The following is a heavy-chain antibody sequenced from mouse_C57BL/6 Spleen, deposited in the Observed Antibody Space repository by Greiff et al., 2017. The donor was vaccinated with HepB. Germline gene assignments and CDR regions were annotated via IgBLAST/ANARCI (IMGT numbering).Heavy chain of an antibody. CDR2: IGPGSGNT. Sequence: VQLQQSGAELVKPGASVKISCKASGYTFTDYYINWVKQRPGQGLEWIGKIGPGSGNTYYNEKFKGKATLTADKSSSTAYMQLSSLTSEDSAVYFCTYDYDPWFAYWGQGTLVTVSA. D-gene: IGHD2-4*01. CDR1: GYTFTDYY. V-gene: IGHV1-77*01. J-gene: IGHJ3*01. CDR3: TYDYDPWFAY.